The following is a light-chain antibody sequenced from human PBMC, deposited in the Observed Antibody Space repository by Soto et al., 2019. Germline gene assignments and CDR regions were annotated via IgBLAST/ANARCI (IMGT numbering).Light chain of an antibody. Sequence: DIGLTQSPGTLSLSTGERASLSCRASQSVSSGHLAWYQQKPGQAPRLLIYGASSRATGIPDRFSGSGSGTDFTLTISRLEPEDYAVYYCQQYGHSLWTFGQGTKVDIK. J-gene: IGKJ1*01. V-gene: IGKV3-20*01. CDR1: QSVSSGH. CDR2: GAS. CDR3: QQYGHSLWT.